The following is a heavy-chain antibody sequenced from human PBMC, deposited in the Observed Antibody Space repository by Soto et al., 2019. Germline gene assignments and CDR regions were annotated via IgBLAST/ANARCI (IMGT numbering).Heavy chain of an antibody. V-gene: IGHV4-59*01. CDR1: GGSISTYY. CDR3: ARDRGYCSGGSCETLLDY. D-gene: IGHD2-15*01. CDR2: IYYSGST. J-gene: IGHJ4*02. Sequence: ASETLSLTCTVSGGSISTYYWTWIRQPPGKGLEWIGYIYYSGSTNYNASLKSRVTISVDPSNNQFSLNLSSVTAADTAVYYCARDRGYCSGGSCETLLDYWGQGTLVTVSS.